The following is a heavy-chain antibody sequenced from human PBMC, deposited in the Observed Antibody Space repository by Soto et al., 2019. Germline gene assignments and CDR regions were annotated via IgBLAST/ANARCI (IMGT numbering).Heavy chain of an antibody. Sequence: PGGSLRLSCAASGFTFSSYAMSWVRQAPGKGLEWVSAISGSGGSTYYADSVKGRFTISRDNSKNTLYLQMNSLRAEDTAVYYCAKDPEYGSGSYYWADYGMDVWGQGTTVTVSS. D-gene: IGHD3-10*01. J-gene: IGHJ6*02. V-gene: IGHV3-23*01. CDR3: AKDPEYGSGSYYWADYGMDV. CDR2: ISGSGGST. CDR1: GFTFSSYA.